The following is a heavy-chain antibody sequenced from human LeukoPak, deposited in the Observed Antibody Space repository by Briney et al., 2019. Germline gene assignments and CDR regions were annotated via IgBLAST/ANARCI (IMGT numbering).Heavy chain of an antibody. D-gene: IGHD3-9*01. CDR1: GFTFSSYE. CDR3: ARDRYLRHDAFDI. Sequence: GGSLRLSCAASGFTFSSYEMNWVRQAPGKGLEWVSSISSSSSYIYYADSVKGRFTISRDNAKNSLYLQMNSLRAEDTAVYYCARDRYLRHDAFDIWGQGTMVTVSS. V-gene: IGHV3-21*01. J-gene: IGHJ3*02. CDR2: ISSSSSYI.